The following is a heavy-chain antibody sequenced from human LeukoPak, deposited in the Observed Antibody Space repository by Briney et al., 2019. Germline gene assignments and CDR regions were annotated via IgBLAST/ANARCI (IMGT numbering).Heavy chain of an antibody. CDR3: ARVGVSYGYSFLFDY. CDR2: IYYSGST. J-gene: IGHJ4*02. Sequence: PSETLSLTCTVSGGSISSGDYYWRWIRQPPGKGLEWIGYIYYSGSTYYNPSLKSRVTISVDTSKNQFSLKLSSVTAADTAVYYCARVGVSYGYSFLFDYWGQGTLVTVSS. V-gene: IGHV4-30-4*01. D-gene: IGHD5-18*01. CDR1: GGSISSGDYY.